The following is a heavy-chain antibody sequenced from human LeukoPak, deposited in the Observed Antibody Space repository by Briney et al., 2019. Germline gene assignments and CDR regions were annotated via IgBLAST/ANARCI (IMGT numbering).Heavy chain of an antibody. J-gene: IGHJ4*02. V-gene: IGHV1-69*04. D-gene: IGHD3-22*01. Sequence: GASVKVSCKASGGTFSSYAISWVRQAPGQGLEWMGRIIPILGIANYAQKFQGRVTITADKSTSTAYMELSSLRSEDTAVYYCARDRRYYDNSGPESVYWGQGTLVTVSS. CDR2: IIPILGIA. CDR3: ARDRRYYDNSGPESVY. CDR1: GGTFSSYA.